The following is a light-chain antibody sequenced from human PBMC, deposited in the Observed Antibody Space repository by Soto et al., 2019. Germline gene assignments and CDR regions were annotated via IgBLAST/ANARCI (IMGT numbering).Light chain of an antibody. CDR3: QQYGSSPWT. CDR1: QSVSSNY. CDR2: GAS. Sequence: PGVRATLSCRSSQSVSSNYLAWYQQKPGQAPRLLIYGASSRATGIPDRFSGSGSGTDFTLTITRLEPEDFAVYYCQQYGSSPWTFGQGTKVEIK. J-gene: IGKJ1*01. V-gene: IGKV3-20*01.